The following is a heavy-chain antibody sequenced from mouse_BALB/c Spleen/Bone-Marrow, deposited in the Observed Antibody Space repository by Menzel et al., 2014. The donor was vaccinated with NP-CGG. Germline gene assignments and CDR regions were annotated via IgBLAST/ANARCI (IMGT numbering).Heavy chain of an antibody. J-gene: IGHJ3*01. Sequence: QVQLQQPGAEPAKPGASVKMSCKASGYTFTSYWMHWVKQRPGQGLEWIGYINPSTGYTEYNQKFKDKATLTADKSSSTAYMQLSSLTSEDSAVYYCARSAPWDGFAYWGQGTLVTVSA. V-gene: IGHV1-7*01. CDR2: INPSTGYT. CDR1: GYTFTSYW. CDR3: ARSAPWDGFAY. D-gene: IGHD4-1*01.